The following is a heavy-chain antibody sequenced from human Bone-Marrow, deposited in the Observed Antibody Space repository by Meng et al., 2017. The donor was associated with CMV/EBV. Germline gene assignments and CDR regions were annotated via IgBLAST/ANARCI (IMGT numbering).Heavy chain of an antibody. Sequence: ASVKVFCKASGDTFTSYDVNWVRQATGQGLEWMGWMNPNSGNTGYAQKFQGRVTMTRNTSISTAYMELSSLRSEDTAVYYCARGCRYPKKNGSGSYYIDSWGQGTLVTVSS. V-gene: IGHV1-8*01. CDR2: MNPNSGNT. D-gene: IGHD3-10*01. J-gene: IGHJ5*01. CDR3: ARGCRYPKKNGSGSYYIDS. CDR1: GDTFTSYD.